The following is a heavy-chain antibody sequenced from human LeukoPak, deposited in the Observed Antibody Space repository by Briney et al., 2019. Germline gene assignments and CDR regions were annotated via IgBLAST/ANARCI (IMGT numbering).Heavy chain of an antibody. CDR1: GFTFDDYA. CDR3: ARDDDYGAYDY. CDR2: ISGDGDTT. J-gene: IGHJ4*02. Sequence: GGSLRLSCAASGFTFDDYAMHWVRQAPGKGLEWVSLISGDGDTTYYADSVKGRFTISRDNAKNSLYLQMNSLRAEDTAVYYCARDDDYGAYDYWGQGTLVTVSS. D-gene: IGHD4-17*01. V-gene: IGHV3-43*02.